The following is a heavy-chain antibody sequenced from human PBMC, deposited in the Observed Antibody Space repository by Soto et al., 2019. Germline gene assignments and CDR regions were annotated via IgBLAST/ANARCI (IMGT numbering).Heavy chain of an antibody. CDR1: GLPFGSYA. CDR3: AKDLRQWLDNWFDL. V-gene: IGHV3-23*01. Sequence: RALSLSCAACGLPFGSYAWSWVRQTPGKGLEWVSAISGSGGSTYYADSVKGRFTISRDNSKNTLYLQMNSLRAEDTAVYYCAKDLRQWLDNWFDLWGQGTLVTVSS. J-gene: IGHJ5*02. CDR2: ISGSGGST. D-gene: IGHD6-19*01.